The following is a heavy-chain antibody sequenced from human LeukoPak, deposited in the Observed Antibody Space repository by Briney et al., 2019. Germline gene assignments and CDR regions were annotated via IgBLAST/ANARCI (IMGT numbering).Heavy chain of an antibody. CDR3: ARREYGSGSFRFDY. V-gene: IGHV4-34*01. CDR1: GGSFSGYY. CDR2: INHSGST. J-gene: IGHJ4*02. Sequence: SETLSLTCAVYGGSFSGYYWSWIRQPPGKGLEWIGEINHSGSTNYNPSLKSRVTISADTSKNQFSLKLSSVTAADTAVYYCARREYGSGSFRFDYWGQGTLVTVSS. D-gene: IGHD3-10*01.